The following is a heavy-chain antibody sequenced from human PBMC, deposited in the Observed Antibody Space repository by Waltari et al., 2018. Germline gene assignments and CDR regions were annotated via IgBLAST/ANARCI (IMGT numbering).Heavy chain of an antibody. D-gene: IGHD1-20*01. CDR2: TFHSGRN. CDR3: ARENNWYYFDL. V-gene: IGHV4-30-2*01. CDR1: GDSISSGGDS. Sequence: QVRLQESGPGLVKPSQTLSLTCAVSGDSISSGGDSWSWIRQHPRKGLEWIGNTFHSGRNCYNPSLRGRATISLDKSRNQVSLKLNSVTTADTAVYFCARENNWYYFDLWGPGTLVTVSS. J-gene: IGHJ4*02.